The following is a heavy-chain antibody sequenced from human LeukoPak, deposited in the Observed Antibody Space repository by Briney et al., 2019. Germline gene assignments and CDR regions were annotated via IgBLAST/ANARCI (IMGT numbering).Heavy chain of an antibody. V-gene: IGHV3-23*01. CDR3: AGGPKQQLLWGRASNGFDP. CDR2: TSSSDAGT. J-gene: IGHJ5*02. Sequence: GGSLRLSCAASGFTLNNYAMSWVRQAPGKGLEWVSATSSSDAGTYHADSVKGRFTISRDNSKNMLYLQMNSLRAEDTAVYYCAGGPKQQLLWGRASNGFDPWGQGTLVTVSS. D-gene: IGHD2-2*01. CDR1: GFTLNNYA.